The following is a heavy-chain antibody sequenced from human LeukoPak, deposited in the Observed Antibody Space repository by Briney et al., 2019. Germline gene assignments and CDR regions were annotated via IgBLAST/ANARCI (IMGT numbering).Heavy chain of an antibody. CDR2: IYYSGST. J-gene: IGHJ6*04. CDR1: GGSISGYY. D-gene: IGHD6-13*01. V-gene: IGHV4-59*01. Sequence: SETLFLTCTVSGGSISGYYWSWIRQPPGKGLEWVGYIYYSGSTNYNPSLKSRVTISVDTSKNQFSLKLSSVTAADTAVYYCARAPAAGPRYYYGMDVWGKGTTVTVSS. CDR3: ARAPAAGPRYYYGMDV.